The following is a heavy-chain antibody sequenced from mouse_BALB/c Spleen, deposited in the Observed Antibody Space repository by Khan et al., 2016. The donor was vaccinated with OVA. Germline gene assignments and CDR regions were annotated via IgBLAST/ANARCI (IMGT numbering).Heavy chain of an antibody. V-gene: IGHV14-3*02. D-gene: IGHD2-1*01. CDR1: GFNIKDTY. J-gene: IGHJ3*01. CDR2: IDPPNDDS. Sequence: EVQLQQSGAELVKPGASVKLSCSASGFNIKDTYIHWMKQRPEQGLEWIGRIDPPNDDSKYGPKFQAKATLTADTSSNTAYLQLSSLTSEDTACYYFATRYGNPFAFWGQGTLVSVSA. CDR3: ATRYGNPFAF.